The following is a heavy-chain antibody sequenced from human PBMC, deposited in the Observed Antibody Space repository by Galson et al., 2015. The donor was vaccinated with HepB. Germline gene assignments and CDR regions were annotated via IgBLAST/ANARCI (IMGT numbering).Heavy chain of an antibody. CDR2: IFSNDEK. V-gene: IGHV2-26*01. CDR1: GFSLSNARMG. J-gene: IGHJ6*02. CDR3: ARVLRDSSSWYGPYRYYYYYYGMDV. D-gene: IGHD6-13*01. Sequence: PALVKPTQTLTLTCTVSGFSLSNARMGVSWIRQPPGKALEWLAHIFSNDEKSYSTSLKSGLTISKDTSKSQVVLTMTNMDPVDTATYYCARVLRDSSSWYGPYRYYYYYYGMDVWGQGTTVTVSS.